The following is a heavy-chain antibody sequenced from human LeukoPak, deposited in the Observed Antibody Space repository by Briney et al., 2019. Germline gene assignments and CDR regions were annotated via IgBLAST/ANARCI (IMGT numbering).Heavy chain of an antibody. CDR2: INHGGGT. CDR3: ARGRIFMVRGVIRPPNWFDP. D-gene: IGHD3-10*01. V-gene: IGHV4-34*01. CDR1: GGSFSDDY. Sequence: PSETLSLTCAVYGGSFSDDYWSWIRQPPGKGLEWIGEINHGGGTNYNPSLKSRVTISVDTSKDQFSLRLSSVTAADTAVYYCARGRIFMVRGVIRPPNWFDPWGQGTLVTVSS. J-gene: IGHJ5*02.